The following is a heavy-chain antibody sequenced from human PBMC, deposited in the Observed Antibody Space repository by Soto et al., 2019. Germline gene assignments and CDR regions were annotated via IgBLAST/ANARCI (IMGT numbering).Heavy chain of an antibody. V-gene: IGHV4-34*01. Sequence: QVQLQQWGAGLLKPSETLSLTCAVYGGSFSGYYWTWIRQPPGTGLEWIGEINHSGSTNYNPSLKSRITISGDTSKNQFSLKLTSVTDAVSAVYYCARDKLTGLFDYWGQGTLVTVSS. CDR2: INHSGST. CDR3: ARDKLTGLFDY. J-gene: IGHJ4*02. CDR1: GGSFSGYY. D-gene: IGHD2-8*02.